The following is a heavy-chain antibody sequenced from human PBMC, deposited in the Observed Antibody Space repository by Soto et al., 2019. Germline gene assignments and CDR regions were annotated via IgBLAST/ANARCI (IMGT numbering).Heavy chain of an antibody. CDR2: INHSGST. CDR1: GGSFSGYY. V-gene: IGHV4-34*01. J-gene: IGHJ5*02. Sequence: SETLSLTCAVYGGSFSGYYWSWIRQPPGKGLEWIGEINHSGSTNYNPSLKSRVTISVDTSKNQFSLKLSSVTAADTAVYYCARDKGTGPYNWFDPWGQGTLVTVSS. D-gene: IGHD2-15*01. CDR3: ARDKGTGPYNWFDP.